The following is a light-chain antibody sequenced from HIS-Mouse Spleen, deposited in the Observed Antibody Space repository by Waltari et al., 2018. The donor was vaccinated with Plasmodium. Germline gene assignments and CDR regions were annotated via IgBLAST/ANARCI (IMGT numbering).Light chain of an antibody. CDR3: QQYNSYSYT. Sequence: DIQMTQSPSTLSASVGDRVTITCRASQSISSWVALYQQKPGKAPKLLIYKASSLESGVPSRFSGSGSGTEFTLTISSLQPDDFATYYCQQYNSYSYTFGQGTKLEIK. CDR1: QSISSW. J-gene: IGKJ2*01. CDR2: KAS. V-gene: IGKV1-5*03.